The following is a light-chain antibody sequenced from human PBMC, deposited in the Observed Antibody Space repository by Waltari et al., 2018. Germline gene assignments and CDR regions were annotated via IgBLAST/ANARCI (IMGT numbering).Light chain of an antibody. CDR2: QDS. CDR3: QAWDSSTAV. J-gene: IGLJ1*01. CDR1: KWGDKY. V-gene: IGLV3-1*01. Sequence: SYELTQPPSVSVSPGQTASIACSGDKWGDKYACWYQQKPGQSPVLVIYQDSKRPSGIPGRFSGSNSGNTATLTISGTQAMDEADYYCQAWDSSTAVFGTGTKVTVL.